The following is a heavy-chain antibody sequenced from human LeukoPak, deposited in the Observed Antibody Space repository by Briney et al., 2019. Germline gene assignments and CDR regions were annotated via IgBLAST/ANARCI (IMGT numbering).Heavy chain of an antibody. V-gene: IGHV3-53*01. CDR3: AKASDTAVPGLQPFDY. J-gene: IGHJ4*02. D-gene: IGHD6-19*01. CDR2: IYSGGST. Sequence: WGSLRLSCAASGFTFSSNYMSWVRQAPGKGLEWISVIYSGGSTYYADSVKGRFTISRDTSKNPLYLQMNIVRAEDTAVYYCAKASDTAVPGLQPFDYWGQGTLVTVSS. CDR1: GFTFSSNY.